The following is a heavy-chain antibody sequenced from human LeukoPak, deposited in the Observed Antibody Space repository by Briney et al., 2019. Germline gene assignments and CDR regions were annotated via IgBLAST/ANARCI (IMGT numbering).Heavy chain of an antibody. CDR3: ARATYYYGSGSSTWDY. V-gene: IGHV4-30-4*01. Sequence: SQTLSLACTVSGGSISSGDYYWSWIRQPPGKGLEWIGYIYYSGSTYYNPSLKSRVTISVDTSKNQFSLKLSSVTAADTAVYYCARATYYYGSGSSTWDYWGQGTLVTVSS. CDR2: IYYSGST. D-gene: IGHD3-10*01. CDR1: GGSISSGDYY. J-gene: IGHJ4*02.